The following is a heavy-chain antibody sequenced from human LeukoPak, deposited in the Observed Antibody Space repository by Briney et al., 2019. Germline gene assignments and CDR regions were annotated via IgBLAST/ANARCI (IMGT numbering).Heavy chain of an antibody. CDR2: IKQDGREK. J-gene: IGHJ4*02. CDR3: ARDFY. CDR1: GFTFSHYW. V-gene: IGHV3-7*01. Sequence: GGSLRLSCAASGFTFSHYWMSWVRQAPGKGLEWVASIKQDGREKYYVDSVTGRFTISRDNAKNSLYLQMNSLRAEDTAVYSCARDFYWGQGTLVRVFS.